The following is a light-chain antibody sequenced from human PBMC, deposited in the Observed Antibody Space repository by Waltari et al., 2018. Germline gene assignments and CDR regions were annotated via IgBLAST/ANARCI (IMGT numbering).Light chain of an antibody. V-gene: IGKV3-11*01. Sequence: LLLTQSPVHLSFSPGERATLSCKASQSVCSYLAWYQQKPGQAPRLLIYDASNMASGIPSRFSGSGSGTDFTLTISNVEPEDFAVYYCQQRHDWPLNFGGGTKLEIK. CDR2: DAS. J-gene: IGKJ4*01. CDR1: QSVCSY. CDR3: QQRHDWPLN.